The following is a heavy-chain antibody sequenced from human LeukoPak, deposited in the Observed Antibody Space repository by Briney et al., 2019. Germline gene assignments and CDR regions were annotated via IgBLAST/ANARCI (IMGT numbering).Heavy chain of an antibody. J-gene: IGHJ6*03. Sequence: PSETLSLTCAVYGGSFSGYYWSWIRQPPGKGLEWIGEINHSGSTNYNPSLKSRVTISVDTSKNQFSLKLSSVTAADTAVYYCARGRGSSGYPYYYYMDVWGKGTAVTVSS. V-gene: IGHV4-34*01. D-gene: IGHD3-22*01. CDR1: GGSFSGYY. CDR2: INHSGST. CDR3: ARGRGSSGYPYYYYMDV.